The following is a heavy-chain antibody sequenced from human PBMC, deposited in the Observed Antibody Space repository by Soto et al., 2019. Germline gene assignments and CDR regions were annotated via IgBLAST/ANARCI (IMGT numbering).Heavy chain of an antibody. CDR1: GFTFSSYE. Sequence: VQLVESGGGLVQPGGSLRLSCAASGFTFSSYEMNWVRQAPGKGLEWVSYISSSGSTIYYADSVKGRFTISRDNAKNSLYLQMNSLRAEDTAVYYCATTRRITIFGVVTSTNFDYWGQGTLVTVSS. D-gene: IGHD3-3*01. CDR2: ISSSGSTI. CDR3: ATTRRITIFGVVTSTNFDY. V-gene: IGHV3-48*03. J-gene: IGHJ4*02.